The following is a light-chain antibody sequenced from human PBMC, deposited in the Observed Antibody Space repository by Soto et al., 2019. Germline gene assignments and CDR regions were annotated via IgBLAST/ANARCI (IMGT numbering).Light chain of an antibody. J-gene: IGKJ1*01. V-gene: IGKV3D-15*01. CDR2: GAS. CDR1: QSVSSN. Sequence: EIVMTQSPATLSVSPGERATLSCRASQSVSSNLAWYQQKPGQAPRLLIYGASTRATGIPARFSGSGSGTAFTLNISSLQSEDFAVYYCQQYNNWPPWTFGQGNKVEI. CDR3: QQYNNWPPWT.